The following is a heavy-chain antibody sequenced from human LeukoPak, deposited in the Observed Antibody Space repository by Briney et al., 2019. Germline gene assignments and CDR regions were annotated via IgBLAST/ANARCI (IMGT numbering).Heavy chain of an antibody. J-gene: IGHJ4*02. V-gene: IGHV3-69-1*01. D-gene: IGHD3-3*01. CDR2: ISSSSTI. Sequence: GGSLRLSCAASGFTVSSNYMSWVRQAPEKGLEWVSYISSSSTIYYADSVKGRFTISRDNAKNSLYLQMNSLRDEDTAVYYCARDFLAPNDYWGQGTLVTVSS. CDR3: ARDFLAPNDY. CDR1: GFTVSSNY.